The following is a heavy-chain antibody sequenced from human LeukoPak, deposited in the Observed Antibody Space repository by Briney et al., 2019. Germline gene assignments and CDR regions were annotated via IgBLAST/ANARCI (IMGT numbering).Heavy chain of an antibody. CDR2: ISYDGSNK. V-gene: IGHV3-30-3*01. CDR3: ARDPYYYGSGIHDY. CDR1: GFTFSSYA. J-gene: IGHJ4*02. Sequence: GRSLRLSCAASGFTFSSYAMHWVRQAPGKGLEWVAVISYDGSNKYYADSVKGRFTISRDNSKNTMYLQMNSLRAKYTAVYYCARDPYYYGSGIHDYWGQGTLVTVSS. D-gene: IGHD3-10*01.